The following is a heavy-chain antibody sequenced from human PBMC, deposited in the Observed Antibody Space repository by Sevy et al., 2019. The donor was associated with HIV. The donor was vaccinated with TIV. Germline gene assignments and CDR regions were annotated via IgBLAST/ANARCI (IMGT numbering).Heavy chain of an antibody. D-gene: IGHD3-10*01. V-gene: IGHV1-18*01. CDR2: ISDYNGYT. CDR3: AREGYYYRSGTYRPPNYYGMDV. J-gene: IGHJ6*02. CDR1: GYTFSSYG. Sequence: ASVKVSCKASGYTFSSYGISWVRQAPGQGLEWMGWISDYNGYTNYAHKFQGRVTMSTETSTRTAYMELRSLRSDDTAVYVGAREGYYYRSGTYRPPNYYGMDVWGQGTAVTVSS.